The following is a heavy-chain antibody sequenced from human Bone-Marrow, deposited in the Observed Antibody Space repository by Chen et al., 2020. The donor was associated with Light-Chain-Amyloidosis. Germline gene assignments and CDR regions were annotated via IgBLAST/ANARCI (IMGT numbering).Heavy chain of an antibody. CDR2: MHTGSNYI. CDR3: VRHLGSWDHRDAFGI. J-gene: IGHJ3*02. Sequence: EVPLVESGGGLVKPGGSLRLSCAASGFTFSLYGMHWVRQAPGKGLGWVCAMHTGSNYIYNADSLKGLFTISRDNAKNSLYLQMNSLRAEDAAMYDCVRHLGSWDHRDAFGIWGQGKMVTVSS. D-gene: IGHD1-26*01. CDR1: GFTFSLYG. V-gene: IGHV3-21*01.